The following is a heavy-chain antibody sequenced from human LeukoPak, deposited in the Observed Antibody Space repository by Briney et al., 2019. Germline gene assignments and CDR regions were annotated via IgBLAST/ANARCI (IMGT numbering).Heavy chain of an antibody. V-gene: IGHV1-18*01. CDR2: ISAYNGNT. J-gene: IGHJ4*02. D-gene: IGHD3-10*01. CDR1: GYTFTSYG. CDR3: ATNGGGVRGVIIKRPFDY. Sequence: ASVKVSCKASGYTFTSYGISWVRQAPGQGLEWMGWISAYNGNTNYAQKFQGRVTITAEESTSTAYMELSSLRSEDTAMYYCATNGGGVRGVIIKRPFDYWGQGTLVTVSS.